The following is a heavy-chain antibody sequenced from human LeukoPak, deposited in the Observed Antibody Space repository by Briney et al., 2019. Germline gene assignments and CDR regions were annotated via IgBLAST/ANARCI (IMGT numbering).Heavy chain of an antibody. D-gene: IGHD5-12*01. V-gene: IGHV3-30*03. CDR3: ARAGYADYYYYGMDV. J-gene: IGHJ6*02. CDR1: GFTFSSYG. Sequence: PGGSLRLSCAASGFTFSSYGMHWVRQAPGKGLEWVAVISYDGSNKYYADSVKGRFTISRENAKNSLYLQMNSLRAGDTAVYYCARAGYADYYYYGMDVWGQGTTVTVSS. CDR2: ISYDGSNK.